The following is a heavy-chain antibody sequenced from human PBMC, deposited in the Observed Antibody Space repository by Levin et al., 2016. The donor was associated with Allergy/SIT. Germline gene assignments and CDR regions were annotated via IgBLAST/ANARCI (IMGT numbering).Heavy chain of an antibody. J-gene: IGHJ3*01. CDR1: GDSMSSSAYY. CDR3: ARHRLESTTGWGRAFDL. CDR2: LFKSGSA. V-gene: IGHV4-39*01. D-gene: IGHD6-19*01. Sequence: SQTLSLTCAVSGDSMSSSAYYWGWIRQPPGKGLEYIGTLFKSGSASYNPSLKSRVTISADTSNNRFSLTVSSVTAADTAVYYCARHRLESTTGWGRAFDLWGQGTMVTVSS.